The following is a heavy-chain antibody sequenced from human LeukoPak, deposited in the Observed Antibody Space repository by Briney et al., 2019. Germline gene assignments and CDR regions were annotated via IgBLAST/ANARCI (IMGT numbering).Heavy chain of an antibody. D-gene: IGHD3-22*01. CDR2: ISGSGGST. CDR3: ARDAYDSSGYSPPLFDY. CDR1: GFTFSSYA. J-gene: IGHJ4*02. Sequence: GGSLRLSCAASGFTFSSYAMSWVRQAPGKGLEWVSAISGSGGSTYYADSVKGRFTISGDNSKNTLYLQMNSLRAEDTAVYYCARDAYDSSGYSPPLFDYWGQGTLVTVSS. V-gene: IGHV3-23*01.